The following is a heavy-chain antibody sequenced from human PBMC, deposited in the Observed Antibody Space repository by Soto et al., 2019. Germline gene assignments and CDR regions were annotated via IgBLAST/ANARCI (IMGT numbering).Heavy chain of an antibody. D-gene: IGHD6-19*01. CDR2: VYYTGST. V-gene: IGHV4-59*01. J-gene: IGHJ4*02. CDR1: GGSISGSY. CDR3: ARSVAVPGAHIDY. Sequence: QVQLQESGPGLVKPSETLSFTCSVSGGSISGSYWSWIRQSPGKGLEWLGYVYYTGSTNYSPSLRSRVSISVDTSKNEFSLRLSSVTAADTAVYFCARSVAVPGAHIDYWGQGTQVTVSS.